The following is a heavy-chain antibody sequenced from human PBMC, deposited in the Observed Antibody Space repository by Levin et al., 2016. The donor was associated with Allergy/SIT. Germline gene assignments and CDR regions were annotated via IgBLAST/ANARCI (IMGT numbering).Heavy chain of an antibody. CDR2: IKSDGSST. Sequence: GESLKISCAASGFTFSSYWMHWVRQAPGKGLVWVSRIKSDGSSTSYADSVKGRFTISRDNAKKFLYLQMHSLRAEDTALYYCAKDIISLSYYYYGMDVWGQGTTVTVSS. V-gene: IGHV3-74*01. D-gene: IGHD3-10*01. CDR3: AKDIISLSYYYYGMDV. CDR1: GFTFSSYW. J-gene: IGHJ6*02.